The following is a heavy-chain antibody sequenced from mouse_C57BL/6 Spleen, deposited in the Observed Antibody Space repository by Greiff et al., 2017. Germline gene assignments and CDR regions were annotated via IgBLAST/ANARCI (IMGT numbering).Heavy chain of an antibody. J-gene: IGHJ4*01. CDR2: INPNNGGT. D-gene: IGHD2-1*01. Sequence: VQLKESGPELVKPGASVKMSCKASGYTFTDYNMHWVKQSHGKSLEWIGYINPNNGGTSYNQKFKGKATLTVNKSSSTAYMERRSLTSEDSAVYYCARGGGNYEGYAMDYGGQGTSVTVSS. V-gene: IGHV1-22*01. CDR3: ARGGGNYEGYAMDY. CDR1: GYTFTDYN.